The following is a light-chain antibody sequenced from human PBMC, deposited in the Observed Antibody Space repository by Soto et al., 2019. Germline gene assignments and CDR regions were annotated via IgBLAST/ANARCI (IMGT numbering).Light chain of an antibody. CDR1: QSVGSD. Sequence: EIVMTQSPATLSVSPVERATLSCRASQSVGSDLAWYQQKPGQAPRLLIYDASNRAAGIPARFSGSGSGTDFTLTISSLEPEDFAVYYCHQRSNWLFGPGTKVDIK. CDR2: DAS. V-gene: IGKV3-11*01. J-gene: IGKJ3*01. CDR3: HQRSNWL.